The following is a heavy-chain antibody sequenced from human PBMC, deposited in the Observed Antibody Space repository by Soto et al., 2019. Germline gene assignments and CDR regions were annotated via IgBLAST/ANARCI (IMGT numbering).Heavy chain of an antibody. D-gene: IGHD1-26*01. Sequence: QVQLVESGGGVVQPGRSLRLSCVASGFTFSSYGMHWVRQAPGKGLEWVAIISYDGSNIYYADSVKGRFTISRDNSKNTLYLQMNSLRAEDTSVYYCAKEGGLSGSYYISSSYYWGQGTLVTVSS. CDR3: AKEGGLSGSYYISSSYY. CDR1: GFTFSSYG. CDR2: ISYDGSNI. V-gene: IGHV3-30*18. J-gene: IGHJ4*02.